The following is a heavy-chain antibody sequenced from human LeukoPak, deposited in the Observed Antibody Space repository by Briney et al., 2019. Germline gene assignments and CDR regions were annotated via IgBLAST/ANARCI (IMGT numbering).Heavy chain of an antibody. D-gene: IGHD3-22*01. CDR2: IRSDGKT. CDR3: ARAPSEIGGYYPEYFRH. Sequence: GGSLRLSCAASGFSFSSYWMHWVRQAPGKGLVWVSRIRSDGKTNYADSVKGRFTISRDNAKNTVSLQMNSLRAEDTGVYYCARAPSEIGGYYPEYFRHWGQGTPVTVSS. CDR1: GFSFSSYW. J-gene: IGHJ1*01. V-gene: IGHV3-74*01.